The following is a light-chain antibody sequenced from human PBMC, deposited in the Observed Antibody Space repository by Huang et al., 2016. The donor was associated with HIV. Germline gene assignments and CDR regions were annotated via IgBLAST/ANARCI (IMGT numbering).Light chain of an antibody. CDR3: QQRSNWPLT. V-gene: IGKV3-11*01. CDR1: QRVSSY. CDR2: DAS. J-gene: IGKJ3*01. Sequence: EIVLPQSPATLSLSPGERATLSCRASQRVSSYLAWYPQKPGQAPRLLIYDASNRATGIPDRCSGSGSGTDFTLTISSLEPEDFAVYYCQQRSNWPLTFGPGTKVDIK.